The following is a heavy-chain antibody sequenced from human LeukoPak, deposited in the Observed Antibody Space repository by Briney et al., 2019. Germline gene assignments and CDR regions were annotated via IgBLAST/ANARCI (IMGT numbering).Heavy chain of an antibody. J-gene: IGHJ6*02. V-gene: IGHV3-11*01. D-gene: IGHD3-3*01. CDR3: ARDHYYDFWSGYYEAYYYGMDV. CDR2: ISSSGSTI. Sequence: GGSLRLSCAASGFTFSDYYMSWIRQAPGKGLEWVSYISSSGSTIYYADSVKGRFTISRDNPKNSLYLQMNSLRAEDTAVYYCARDHYYDFWSGYYEAYYYGMDVWGQGTTVTVSS. CDR1: GFTFSDYY.